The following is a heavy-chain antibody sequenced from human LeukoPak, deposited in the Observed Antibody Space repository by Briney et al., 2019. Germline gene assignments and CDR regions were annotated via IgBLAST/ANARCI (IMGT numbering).Heavy chain of an antibody. J-gene: IGHJ5*02. V-gene: IGHV4-30-2*01. D-gene: IGHD1-7*01. CDR3: ARTPGLELTQWFDP. CDR1: GGSISSGGYY. CDR2: IYHSGST. Sequence: PSETLSLTCTVSGGSISSGGYYWSWIRQPPGKGLEWIGYIYHSGSTYYNPSLKSRVTISVVRSKNQFSLKLSSVTAADTAVYYCARTPGLELTQWFDPWGQGTLVTVSS.